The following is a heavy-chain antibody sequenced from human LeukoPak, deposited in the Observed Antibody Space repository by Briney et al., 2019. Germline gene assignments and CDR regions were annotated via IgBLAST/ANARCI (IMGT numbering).Heavy chain of an antibody. CDR2: AWNDGRTT. Sequence: GGSLRRSCATYGFTFWKYGMHWVRQAPGKGLEWVAIAWNDGRTTHHADSVKGRFSISRDNSKNTLYLQMNSLRAEDTAVYYCATDGSERDIDNWGRGTLVTVSA. CDR1: GFTFWKYG. D-gene: IGHD1-26*01. V-gene: IGHV3-33*01. CDR3: ATDGSERDIDN. J-gene: IGHJ4*02.